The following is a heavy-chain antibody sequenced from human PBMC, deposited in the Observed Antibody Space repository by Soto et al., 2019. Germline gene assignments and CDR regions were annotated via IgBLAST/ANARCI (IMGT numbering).Heavy chain of an antibody. D-gene: IGHD1-7*01. V-gene: IGHV3-48*03. CDR3: ARWSYELVYFDY. CDR1: GFAFSGYE. CDR2: ISSSGGTI. Sequence: VGSLRLSCAASGFAFSGYEMSWVRQAPGKGLEWVSYISSSGGTIYYADSVKGRFTISRDNAKNSLYLQMNSLRAEDTAVYYCARWSYELVYFDYWGQGTLVTVSS. J-gene: IGHJ4*02.